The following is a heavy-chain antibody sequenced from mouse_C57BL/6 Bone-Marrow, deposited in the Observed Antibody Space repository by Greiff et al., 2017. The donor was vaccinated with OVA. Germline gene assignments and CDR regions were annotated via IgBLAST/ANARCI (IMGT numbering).Heavy chain of an antibody. CDR2: IYPGSGST. CDR3: ARDDYYGRGFDY. CDR1: GYTFTSYW. Sequence: QVQLQQSGAELVKPGASVKMSCKASGYTFTSYWITWVKQRPGQGLEWIGDIYPGSGSTNYNEKFKSKAPLTVDTSSSTAYMQLSSLTSEDSAVYYCARDDYYGRGFDYWGQGTTLTVSS. D-gene: IGHD1-1*01. V-gene: IGHV1-55*01. J-gene: IGHJ2*01.